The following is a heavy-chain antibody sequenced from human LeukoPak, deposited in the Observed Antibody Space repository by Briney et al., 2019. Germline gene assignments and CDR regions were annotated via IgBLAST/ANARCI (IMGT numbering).Heavy chain of an antibody. CDR3: ARHRGNQDLTYYDFWSGVFGMDV. D-gene: IGHD3-3*01. J-gene: IGHJ6*02. CDR1: GFTFSDYP. V-gene: IGHV3-23*01. Sequence: GGSLRLSCAASGFTFSDYPMSWVRQAPGKGLEWVSLISGSGASTYYADSMKGRFTISRDNSKNTLYLQMNSLRAEDTAVYYCARHRGNQDLTYYDFWSGVFGMDVWGQGTTVTVSS. CDR2: ISGSGAST.